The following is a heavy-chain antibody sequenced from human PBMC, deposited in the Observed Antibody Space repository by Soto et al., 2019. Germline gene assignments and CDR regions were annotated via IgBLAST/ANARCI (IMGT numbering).Heavy chain of an antibody. D-gene: IGHD2-2*01. CDR3: ARGRGNCVVTTCYLPFDS. V-gene: IGHV3-53*01. CDR2: IYSDGNT. Sequence: GGSLRLSCAASGFTVSSKYMSWLRQAPGKGLKWVSIIYSDGNTYYADSLKGRFTISRDNSKNTLNLQMNSLRAEDTAVYFFARGRGNCVVTTCYLPFDSWGQGTLVTVSS. J-gene: IGHJ4*02. CDR1: GFTVSSKY.